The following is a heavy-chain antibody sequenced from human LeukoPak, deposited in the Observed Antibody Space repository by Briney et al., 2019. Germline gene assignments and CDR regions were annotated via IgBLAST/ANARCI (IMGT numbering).Heavy chain of an antibody. CDR1: GYTFTSYV. D-gene: IGHD3-10*01. V-gene: IGHV1-18*04. CDR3: ARESRYYGSGSFDY. CDR2: ISAYNGNT. J-gene: IGHJ4*02. Sequence: ASVKVSCKASGYTFTSYVISWVRQAPGQGLEWMGWISAYNGNTNYAQKLQGRVTMTTDTSTSTAYMELRSLRSDDTAVYYCARESRYYGSGSFDYWGQGTLVTVSS.